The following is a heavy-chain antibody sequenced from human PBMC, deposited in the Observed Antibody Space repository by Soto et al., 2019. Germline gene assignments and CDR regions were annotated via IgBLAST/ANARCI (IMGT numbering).Heavy chain of an antibody. V-gene: IGHV4-4*07. CDR3: ARMPNLNYYYYGMDV. J-gene: IGHJ6*02. D-gene: IGHD2-2*01. Sequence: SETLSLTCTVSGGSISSYYWSWIRQLAGKGLEWIGRIYTSGSTNYNPSLKSRVTMSVDTSKNQFSLKLSSVTAADTAVYYCARMPNLNYYYYGMDVWGQGTTVTVSS. CDR1: GGSISSYY. CDR2: IYTSGST.